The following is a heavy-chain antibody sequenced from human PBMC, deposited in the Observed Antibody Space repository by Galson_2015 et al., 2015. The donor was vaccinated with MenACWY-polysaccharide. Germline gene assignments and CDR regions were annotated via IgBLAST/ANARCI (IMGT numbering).Heavy chain of an antibody. J-gene: IGHJ4*02. V-gene: IGHV3-23*01. CDR2: ISGSGADT. CDR1: GFTFSSYA. D-gene: IGHD5-24*01. Sequence: SLRLSGAISGFTFSSYAMNWVRQVPGKGLEWASCISGSGADTYNADSVKARFPFSEEISRNTRYLQMNSLRAEDTAVYYCAKAFPVQKATVLSDYWGQGTLVTVSP. CDR3: AKAFPVQKATVLSDY.